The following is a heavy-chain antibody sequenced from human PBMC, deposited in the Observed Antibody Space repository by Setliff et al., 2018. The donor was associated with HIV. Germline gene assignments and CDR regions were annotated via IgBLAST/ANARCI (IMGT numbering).Heavy chain of an antibody. CDR1: GGSISSHY. J-gene: IGHJ4*02. CDR2: IFSSGST. D-gene: IGHD3-22*01. CDR3: ARDPVITMMVGPKFYFDY. Sequence: PSETLSLTCTVSGGSISSHYWSWIRQPAGKGLEWIGRIFSSGSTSYNSSLKSRVTMSVDTSKNQFSLRLTSVTAADTAVYYCARDPVITMMVGPKFYFDYWGQGSLVTVSS. V-gene: IGHV4-4*07.